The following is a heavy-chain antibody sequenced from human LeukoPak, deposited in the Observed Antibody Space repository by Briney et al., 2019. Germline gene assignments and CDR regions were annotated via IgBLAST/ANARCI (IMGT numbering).Heavy chain of an antibody. Sequence: GGSLRLSCAASGFTFSSYAMSWVRQAPGKGLEWVSAISGSGGSTYYADSVKGRFTISRDNSKNTLYLQMNSLRAEDTAVYYCAIERSRRDYYDSSGYFNYWGQGTLVTVSS. D-gene: IGHD3-22*01. V-gene: IGHV3-23*01. J-gene: IGHJ4*02. CDR1: GFTFSSYA. CDR3: AIERSRRDYYDSSGYFNY. CDR2: ISGSGGST.